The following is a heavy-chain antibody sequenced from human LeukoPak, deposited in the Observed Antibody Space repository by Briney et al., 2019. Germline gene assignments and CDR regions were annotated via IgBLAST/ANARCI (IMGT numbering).Heavy chain of an antibody. Sequence: GGSLRLPCAASGFTFSSYGMHWVRQAPGKGLEWVSTISGSDGSTYYADSVKGRFTISRDNSQNTLYLQMNSLRAEDTAVYSCAKTYCSGGSCYSSPPLTPYYYYGMDVWGQGTTVTVSS. D-gene: IGHD2-15*01. CDR1: GFTFSSYG. CDR2: ISGSDGST. V-gene: IGHV3-23*01. CDR3: AKTYCSGGSCYSSPPLTPYYYYGMDV. J-gene: IGHJ6*02.